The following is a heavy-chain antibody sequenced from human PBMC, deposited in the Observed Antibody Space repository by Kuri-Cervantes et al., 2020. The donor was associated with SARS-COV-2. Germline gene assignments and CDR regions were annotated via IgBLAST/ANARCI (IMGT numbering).Heavy chain of an antibody. D-gene: IGHD3-10*01. CDR2: IDPSDSYT. V-gene: IGHV5-10-1*01. Sequence: KVSCKGSGYSFTGYWISWVRQMPGKGLEWMGRIDPSDSYTNYSPSFQGHVTISADKSISTAYLQWSSLKASDTAMYYCARKPSGSGYNYGMDVWGQGTTVTVSS. J-gene: IGHJ6*02. CDR1: GYSFTGYW. CDR3: ARKPSGSGYNYGMDV.